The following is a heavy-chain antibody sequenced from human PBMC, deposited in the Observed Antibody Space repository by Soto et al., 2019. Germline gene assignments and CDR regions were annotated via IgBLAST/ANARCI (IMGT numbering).Heavy chain of an antibody. V-gene: IGHV3-23*01. D-gene: IGHD3-22*01. CDR3: AKGKVAYDNSGLQYFYYFPMKV. CDR2: ISGGGGTT. CDR1: EFTFSSYA. J-gene: IGHJ6*02. Sequence: GGSLRLSCAASEFTFSSYAMNWVRQAPGKGLEWVSVISGGGGTTYYADSVKGRFRISRDNSKNTLYLQMNSLRVEDTAVYYCAKGKVAYDNSGLQYFYYFPMKVWGQGTTVTVSS.